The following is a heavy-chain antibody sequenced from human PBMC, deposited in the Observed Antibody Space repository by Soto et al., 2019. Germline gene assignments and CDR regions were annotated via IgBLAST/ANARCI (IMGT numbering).Heavy chain of an antibody. CDR2: INRDGSKK. V-gene: IGHV3-7*05. CDR1: GFTLSAYW. J-gene: IGHJ3*02. D-gene: IGHD6-13*01. Sequence: EVQLEESGGDLVQPGGSLRLSCAASGFTLSAYWMTWVLQAPGKGLEWVANINRDGSKKSYLDSVRGRFTISRDNVGNSLYLQMDRMRAHNTALYYCARYVSPVSSSLYLEAFDIWGQGTMVTVSS. CDR3: ARYVSPVSSSLYLEAFDI.